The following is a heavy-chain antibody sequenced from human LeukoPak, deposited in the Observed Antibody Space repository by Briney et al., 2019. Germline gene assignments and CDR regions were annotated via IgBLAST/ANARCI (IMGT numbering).Heavy chain of an antibody. V-gene: IGHV3-7*01. Sequence: GGSLRLSCAASGFTFDNYWVSWVRQAPGKRLQWVANINQDGTEKHYADSVRDRFSISRDNAKNSLYLQMNSLRAEDTAVYYCASNWNYIRGYGMDVWGQGTTVTVSS. D-gene: IGHD1-7*01. J-gene: IGHJ6*02. CDR3: ASNWNYIRGYGMDV. CDR2: INQDGTEK. CDR1: GFTFDNYW.